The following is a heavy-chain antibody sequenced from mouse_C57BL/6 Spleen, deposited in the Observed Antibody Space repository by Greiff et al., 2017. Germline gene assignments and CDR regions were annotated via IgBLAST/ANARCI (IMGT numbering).Heavy chain of an antibody. J-gene: IGHJ4*01. Sequence: EVQLVESGGGLVTPGGSLKLSCAASGFTFSDYGMHWVRQAPEKGLEWVAYISSGSSTIYYADTVKGRFTISRDNAKNTLFLQMTSLRSEDTAMYYGAMEGPLYYAMDYWGQGTSVTVSS. V-gene: IGHV5-17*01. CDR1: GFTFSDYG. CDR3: AMEGPLYYAMDY. CDR2: ISSGSSTI.